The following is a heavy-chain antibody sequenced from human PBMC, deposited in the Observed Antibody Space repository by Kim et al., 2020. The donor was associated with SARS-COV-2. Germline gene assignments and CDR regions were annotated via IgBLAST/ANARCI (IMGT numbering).Heavy chain of an antibody. CDR3: AKIAGALYGSGSYDRRYFDY. V-gene: IGHV3-23*01. CDR2: ISDGGSST. CDR1: GFIFNNYA. J-gene: IGHJ4*02. D-gene: IGHD3-10*01. Sequence: GGSLRLSCAASGFIFNNYAMSWVRQAPGKGLEWVSAISDGGSSTYYADSVKGRLTISRDNSKNTLHLQMNSLRAEDTAVYYCAKIAGALYGSGSYDRRYFDYWGQGTLVTVSS.